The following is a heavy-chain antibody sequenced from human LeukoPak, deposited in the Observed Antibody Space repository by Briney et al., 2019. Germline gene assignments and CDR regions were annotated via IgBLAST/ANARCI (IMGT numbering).Heavy chain of an antibody. CDR3: ARARGVRGVIITSSFDY. CDR2: IYYSGST. CDR1: GGSISSYY. Sequence: PSETLSLTCTVSGGSISSYYWSWIRQPPGKGLEWIGYIYYSGSTNYNPSLKSRVTISVDTSKNQFSLKLSSVTAADTAVYYCARARGVRGVIITSSFDYWGQGTLVTVSS. D-gene: IGHD3-10*01. V-gene: IGHV4-59*01. J-gene: IGHJ4*02.